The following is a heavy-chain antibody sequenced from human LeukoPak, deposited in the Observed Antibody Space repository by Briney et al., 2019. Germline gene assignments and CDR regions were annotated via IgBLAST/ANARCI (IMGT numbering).Heavy chain of an antibody. Sequence: SETLSLTCTVSGGSISSYYWRWIRQPAGKGLEWIGRIYTSGRTNYNPSLKSRVTISVDTSKNQFSLKLSSVTAADTAVYYCARGKYSSSWYLAWFDPWGQGTLVTVSS. J-gene: IGHJ5*02. D-gene: IGHD6-13*01. CDR3: ARGKYSSSWYLAWFDP. V-gene: IGHV4-4*07. CDR1: GGSISSYY. CDR2: IYTSGRT.